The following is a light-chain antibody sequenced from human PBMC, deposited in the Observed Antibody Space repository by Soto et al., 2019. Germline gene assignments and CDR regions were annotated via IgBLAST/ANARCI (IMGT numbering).Light chain of an antibody. J-gene: IGKJ1*01. CDR1: QSVSSG. Sequence: EIVMTQSPATLYVSPGERATLSCRASQSVSSGLSWYQQKPGQAPRLLIYGASNRATGIPARFSGSGSGTDFTLTITSLEPEDFAVYYCQQRSNWPPTFGQGTKVDI. CDR2: GAS. CDR3: QQRSNWPPT. V-gene: IGKV3-11*01.